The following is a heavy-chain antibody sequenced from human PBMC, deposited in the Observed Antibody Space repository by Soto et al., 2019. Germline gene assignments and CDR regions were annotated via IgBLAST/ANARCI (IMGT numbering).Heavy chain of an antibody. CDR3: AKLTYPSDSTGYYYERVSGWIGS. J-gene: IGHJ5*01. CDR1: GFMFSSYA. Sequence: EVQLLESGGGLIQPGGSLRLSCAASGFMFSSYAMSWVRQAPGKGLEWVSSISASGGTANLADSVEGRCTICRDNSKSTLYQQMNSRRAEDTAVYYCAKLTYPSDSTGYYYERVSGWIGSWGQGTLVTVSS. CDR2: ISASGGTA. V-gene: IGHV3-23*01. D-gene: IGHD3-22*01.